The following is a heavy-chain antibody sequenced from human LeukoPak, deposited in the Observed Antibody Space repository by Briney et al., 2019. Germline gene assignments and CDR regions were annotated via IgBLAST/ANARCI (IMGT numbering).Heavy chain of an antibody. CDR2: INHSGST. Sequence: KPSETLSLTCAVYGGSFSGYYWSWIRQPPGKGLEWIGEINHSGSTNYNPSLKSRVTISVDTSKNQFSLKLSSVTAADTAVYYCAFLEWPMGYYFDYWGQGTLVTVSS. CDR3: AFLEWPMGYYFDY. J-gene: IGHJ4*02. V-gene: IGHV4-34*01. D-gene: IGHD3-3*01. CDR1: GGSFSGYY.